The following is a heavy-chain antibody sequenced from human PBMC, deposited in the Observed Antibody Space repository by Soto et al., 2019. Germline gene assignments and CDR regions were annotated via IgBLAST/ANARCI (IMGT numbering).Heavy chain of an antibody. CDR2: ISSTTNYI. Sequence: GGSLRLFCAASGFTFTRYSMNWVRQAPGKGLEWVSSISSTTNYIYYGDSMKGRFTISRDNAKNSLYLEMNSLRAEDTAVYYCARESEDLTSNFDYWGQGTLVTVSS. V-gene: IGHV3-21*01. J-gene: IGHJ4*02. CDR3: ARESEDLTSNFDY. CDR1: GFTFTRYS.